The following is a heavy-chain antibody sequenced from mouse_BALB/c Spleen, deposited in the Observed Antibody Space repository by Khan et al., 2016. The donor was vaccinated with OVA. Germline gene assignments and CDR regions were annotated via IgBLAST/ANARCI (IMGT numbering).Heavy chain of an antibody. Sequence: VQLVESGPGLVAPSQSLSITCTVSGFSLSRYGVHWVRQPPGKGLEWLGLIWGGGSTDYNSALNYSLSITKDNSKSQVFLKMNSLQTDDTAIDYCARNFRSYYALDYWGQGTSVTVSS. CDR1: GFSLSRYG. J-gene: IGHJ4*01. D-gene: IGHD3-2*02. V-gene: IGHV2-6-4*01. CDR2: IWGGGST. CDR3: ARNFRSYYALDY.